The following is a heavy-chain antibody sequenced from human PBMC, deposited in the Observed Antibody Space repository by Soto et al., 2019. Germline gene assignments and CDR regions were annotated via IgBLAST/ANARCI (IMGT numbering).Heavy chain of an antibody. CDR3: AREMPDYYDSSGYQDY. Sequence: QVQLVQSGAEVKKPGASVKVSCKASGYTFTSYDISWVRQAPGQGLEWMGWISVYNGNTNYAQKLQGRVTMTTDTSTSTAYMELMSLRSDDTAVYYCAREMPDYYDSSGYQDYWGQGTLVTVSS. CDR2: ISVYNGNT. J-gene: IGHJ4*02. CDR1: GYTFTSYD. D-gene: IGHD3-22*01. V-gene: IGHV1-18*01.